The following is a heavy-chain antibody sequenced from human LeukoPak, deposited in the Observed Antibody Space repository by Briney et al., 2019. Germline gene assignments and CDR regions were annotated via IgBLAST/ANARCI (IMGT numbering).Heavy chain of an antibody. Sequence: ASVKVSCRASGYTFTSYGISWVRQAPGQGLEWMGWINPNSGGTNYAQKFQGRVTMTRDTSISTAYMELSRLRSDDTAVYYCARVYYDFWSGYDNWFDPWGQGTLVTVSS. D-gene: IGHD3-3*01. J-gene: IGHJ5*02. CDR1: GYTFTSYG. CDR3: ARVYYDFWSGYDNWFDP. CDR2: INPNSGGT. V-gene: IGHV1-2*02.